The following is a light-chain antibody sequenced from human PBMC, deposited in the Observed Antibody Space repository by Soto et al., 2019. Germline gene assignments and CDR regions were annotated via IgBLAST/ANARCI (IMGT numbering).Light chain of an antibody. CDR2: GNN. Sequence: QSVLTQPPSVSGALGQRVTISCTGSSSNIGAGFDVHWYQQLPGTAPKLLIYGNNNRPSGVPDRFSGSKSGTSASLAITGLRAEDEADYYCQSYDSSLSGLFGGGTKLTVL. CDR3: QSYDSSLSGL. V-gene: IGLV1-40*01. CDR1: SSNIGAGFD. J-gene: IGLJ2*01.